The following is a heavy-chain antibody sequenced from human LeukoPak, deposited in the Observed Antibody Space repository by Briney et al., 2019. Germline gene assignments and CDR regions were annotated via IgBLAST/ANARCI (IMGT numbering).Heavy chain of an antibody. V-gene: IGHV1-18*04. CDR1: GYTFTRNY. CDR3: ARDPGGTWGFDY. Sequence: ASVKVSCKASGYTFTRNYINWLRQAPGQGLEWMGWISIYSGNTNYAQKFQDRISMTTDTSTSTAYMELRSLKSDDTAVYYCARDPGGTWGFDYWGQGALVTVSS. CDR2: ISIYSGNT. D-gene: IGHD7-27*01. J-gene: IGHJ4*02.